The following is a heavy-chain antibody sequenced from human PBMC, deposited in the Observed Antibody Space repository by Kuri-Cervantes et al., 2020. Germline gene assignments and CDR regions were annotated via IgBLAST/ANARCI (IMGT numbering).Heavy chain of an antibody. V-gene: IGHV1-18*01. CDR1: GFTFSIYW. CDR3: ARSPIKYVLLWFGESDY. D-gene: IGHD3-10*01. Sequence: GESLKISCAASGFTFSIYWMTWVRQAPGKGLEWMGWISAYNGDTNYAQKLQGRVTMTTDTSTSTAYMELRSLRSDDTAVYYCARSPIKYVLLWFGESDYWGPGTLVTVSS. J-gene: IGHJ4*02. CDR2: ISAYNGDT.